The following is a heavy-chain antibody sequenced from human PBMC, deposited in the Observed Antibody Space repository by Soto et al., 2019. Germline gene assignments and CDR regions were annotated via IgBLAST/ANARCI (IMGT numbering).Heavy chain of an antibody. J-gene: IGHJ4*02. Sequence: GGSLRLSCAASGFTFSSYAMNWVRQAPGKGLEWVSVISGSGSSTYYADSVKGRFTISRDNSKNTLYLQMNSLRAEDTAVYYCASRSSWYEIDYWGQGTQVTVSS. CDR3: ASRSSWYEIDY. CDR1: GFTFSSYA. D-gene: IGHD6-13*01. V-gene: IGHV3-23*01. CDR2: ISGSGSST.